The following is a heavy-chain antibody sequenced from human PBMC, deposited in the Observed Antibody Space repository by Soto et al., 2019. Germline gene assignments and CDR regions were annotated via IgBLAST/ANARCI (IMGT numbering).Heavy chain of an antibody. CDR2: ISSDGSST. Sequence: EVQLVESGGGLVQPGGSLRLSCAASGFTLSNYWMHWARQAPGKGRVWVSRISSDGSSTNYADSVKGRCTISRDNAKHTLHLQMNSRRAEDTAVYSSARVPYCSSSSCYSYFDSWGQGTLVTVSS. D-gene: IGHD2-2*01. CDR3: ARVPYCSSSSCYSYFDS. CDR1: GFTLSNYW. V-gene: IGHV3-74*01. J-gene: IGHJ4*02.